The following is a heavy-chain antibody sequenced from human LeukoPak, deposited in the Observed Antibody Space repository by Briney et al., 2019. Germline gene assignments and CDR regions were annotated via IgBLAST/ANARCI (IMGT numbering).Heavy chain of an antibody. V-gene: IGHV4-34*01. Sequence: SEALSLTCAVYGGSFSGYYWSWIRQPPGKGLEWIGEINHSGSTNYNPSLKSRVTISVDTSKNQFSLKLSSVTAADTAVYYCASSAGVAAREDKPLNWFDPWGQGTLVTVSS. J-gene: IGHJ5*02. CDR1: GGSFSGYY. CDR3: ASSAGVAAREDKPLNWFDP. D-gene: IGHD6-6*01. CDR2: INHSGST.